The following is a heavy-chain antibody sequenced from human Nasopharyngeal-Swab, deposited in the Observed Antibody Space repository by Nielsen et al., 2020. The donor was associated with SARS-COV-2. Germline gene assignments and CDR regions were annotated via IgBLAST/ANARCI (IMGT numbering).Heavy chain of an antibody. CDR3: ARGPVRYDFWSGYYCGFDY. CDR1: GYA. D-gene: IGHD3-3*01. V-gene: IGHV4-34*01. CDR2: IHHSRST. J-gene: IGHJ4*02. Sequence: GYACTWTRQPPGKGLEWIEEIHHSRSTDYNPSQKSRVTISVDTSKNQFSLKLSSVTAADTAVFYCARGPVRYDFWSGYYCGFDYWGQGTLVTVSS.